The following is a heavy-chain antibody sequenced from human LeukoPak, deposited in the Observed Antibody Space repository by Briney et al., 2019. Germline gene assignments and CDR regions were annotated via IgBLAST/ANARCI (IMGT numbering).Heavy chain of an antibody. J-gene: IGHJ1*01. Sequence: GGSLRLSCAASGFTFSSYAMSWVRQAPGKGLEWVSVIYSGGSTYYSDSVKGRFTISRDNSKNTVYLQMNSLRAEDTAVYYCAREEEYSSSLRYFQHWGQGTLVTVSS. CDR2: IYSGGST. CDR1: GFTFSSYA. V-gene: IGHV3-53*01. CDR3: AREEEYSSSLRYFQH. D-gene: IGHD6-13*01.